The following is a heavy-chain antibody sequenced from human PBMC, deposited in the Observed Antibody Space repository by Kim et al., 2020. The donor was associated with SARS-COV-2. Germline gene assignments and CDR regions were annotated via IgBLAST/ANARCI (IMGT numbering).Heavy chain of an antibody. V-gene: IGHV1-24*01. CDR2: FDPEEAET. J-gene: IGHJ1*01. Sequence: ASVKVSCKVSGDTLTELSMHWVRQAPGKGLEWMGGFDPEEAETIYGQRFQGRVTMTEDTATDTAYMELSSLRSEDTAVYDCATATGHFWSGIQHWGQGTL. CDR3: ATATGHFWSGIQH. CDR1: GDTLTELS. D-gene: IGHD3-3*02.